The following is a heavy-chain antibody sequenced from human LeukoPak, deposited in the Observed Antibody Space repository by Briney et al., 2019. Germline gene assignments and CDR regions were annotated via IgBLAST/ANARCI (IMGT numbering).Heavy chain of an antibody. Sequence: GGSLRLSCAASGFTFSSYSMNWVRQAPRKGLEWVSSISSSSSYIYYADSVKGRFTISRDNAKNSLYLQMNSLRAEDTAVYYCARRASYCGGDCHPLDYWGQGTLVTVSS. V-gene: IGHV3-21*01. CDR1: GFTFSSYS. CDR3: ARRASYCGGDCHPLDY. D-gene: IGHD2-21*02. CDR2: ISSSSSYI. J-gene: IGHJ4*02.